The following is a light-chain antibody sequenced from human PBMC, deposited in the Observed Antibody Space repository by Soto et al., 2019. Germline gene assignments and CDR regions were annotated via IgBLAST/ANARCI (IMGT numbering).Light chain of an antibody. Sequence: DIQMTQSPSSLSASVGDRVTITCRASQGISNYLAWYQQKPGKVPKLLIYAASTLQSGVPSRFSGSGSGTDFPLTISILQPEDVATYYCQKYNSAPRLTFGGGTKVEIK. CDR2: AAS. CDR3: QKYNSAPRLT. CDR1: QGISNY. J-gene: IGKJ4*01. V-gene: IGKV1-27*01.